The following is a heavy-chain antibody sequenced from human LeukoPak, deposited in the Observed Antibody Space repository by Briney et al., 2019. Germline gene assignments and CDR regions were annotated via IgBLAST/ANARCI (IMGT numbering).Heavy chain of an antibody. CDR3: ARDASRGIDT. Sequence: GGSLRLSCAPSGFTFSRYWITWVRQTPEKGLEWVASIKDDGRQKYYVGSVKGRFTVSRDNAKNSAYLQMDSLRVEDTALYYCARDASRGIDTWGQGTLVTVSS. V-gene: IGHV3-7*01. CDR1: GFTFSRYW. J-gene: IGHJ5*02. CDR2: IKDDGRQK. D-gene: IGHD5-24*01.